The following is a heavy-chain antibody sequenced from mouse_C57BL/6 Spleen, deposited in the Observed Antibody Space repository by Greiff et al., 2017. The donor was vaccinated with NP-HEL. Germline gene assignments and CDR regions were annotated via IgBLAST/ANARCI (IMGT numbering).Heavy chain of an antibody. CDR2: IDPETGGT. V-gene: IGHV1-15*01. CDR1: GYTFTDYE. J-gene: IGHJ3*01. Sequence: VQLQQSGAELVRPGASVTLSCKASGYTFTDYEMHWVKQTPVHGLEWIGAIDPETGGTAYNQKFKGKAILTADKSSSTAYMELRSLTSEDSAVYYCTGITTVVEPSFAYWGQGTLVTVSA. CDR3: TGITTVVEPSFAY. D-gene: IGHD1-1*01.